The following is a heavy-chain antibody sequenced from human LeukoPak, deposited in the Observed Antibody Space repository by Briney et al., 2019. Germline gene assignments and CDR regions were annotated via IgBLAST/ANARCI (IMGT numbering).Heavy chain of an antibody. J-gene: IGHJ5*02. CDR3: ARVGGYDFRSGLNWFDP. CDR2: IYHSGST. D-gene: IGHD3-3*01. CDR1: GYSISSGYY. Sequence: SETLSLTCTVSGYSISSGYYWGWIRQPPGEGLGWIGIIYHSGSTYYNPSLKSRVTISVDTSKDHFSLKLSSVTDADTAVYYCARVGGYDFRSGLNWFDPWGQGTLVTVSS. V-gene: IGHV4-38-2*02.